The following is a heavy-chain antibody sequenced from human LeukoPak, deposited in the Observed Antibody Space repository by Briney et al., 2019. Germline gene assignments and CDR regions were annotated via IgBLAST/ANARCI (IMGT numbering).Heavy chain of an antibody. J-gene: IGHJ3*02. CDR1: GGSISSGDYY. D-gene: IGHD4-23*01. CDR2: IYYSGST. V-gene: IGHV4-30-4*01. Sequence: PSQTLSLTCTVSGGSISSGDYYWSWIRQPPGKGLEWIGYIYYSGSTYYNPSLKSRVTISVDTSKNQFSLKLSSVTAADTAVYYCARYHDYGGNSDAFDIWGRGTMVTVSS. CDR3: ARYHDYGGNSDAFDI.